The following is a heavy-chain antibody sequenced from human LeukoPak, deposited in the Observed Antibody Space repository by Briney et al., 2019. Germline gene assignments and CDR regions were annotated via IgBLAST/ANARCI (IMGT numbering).Heavy chain of an antibody. CDR2: IYYSGST. CDR1: GGSISSSSYY. CDR3: ARDYATVAGLDY. V-gene: IGHV4-39*07. J-gene: IGHJ4*02. D-gene: IGHD6-19*01. Sequence: SETLSLTCTVSGGSISSSSYYWGWIRQPPGKGLEWIGSIYYSGSTYYNPSLKSRVTISVDTSKNQFSLKLSSVTAADTAVYYCARDYATVAGLDYWGQGTLVTVSS.